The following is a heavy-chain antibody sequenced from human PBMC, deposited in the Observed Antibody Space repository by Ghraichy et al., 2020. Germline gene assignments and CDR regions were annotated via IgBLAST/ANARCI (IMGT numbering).Heavy chain of an antibody. D-gene: IGHD3-3*01. Sequence: ETLSLTCAVYGGSFSGYYWSWIRQPPGKGLEWIGEINHSGSTNYNPSLKSRVTISVDTSKNQFSLKLSSVTAADTAVYYCATRSYYDFWSGYYMKFGYFDYWGQGTLVTVSS. V-gene: IGHV4-34*01. J-gene: IGHJ4*02. CDR1: GGSFSGYY. CDR2: INHSGST. CDR3: ATRSYYDFWSGYYMKFGYFDY.